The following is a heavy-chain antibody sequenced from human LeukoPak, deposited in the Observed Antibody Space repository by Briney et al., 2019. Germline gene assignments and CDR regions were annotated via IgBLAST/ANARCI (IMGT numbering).Heavy chain of an antibody. Sequence: PSETLSLTCAVSGGSISSYYWSWIRQPPGKGLEWIGYIYHSGSTYYNPSLKSRVTISVDRSKNQCSLKLSSVTAADTAVYYCARGPHYYDSSPPDYWGQGTLVTVSS. CDR2: IYHSGST. J-gene: IGHJ4*02. CDR1: GGSISSYY. CDR3: ARGPHYYDSSPPDY. D-gene: IGHD3-22*01. V-gene: IGHV4-30-2*01.